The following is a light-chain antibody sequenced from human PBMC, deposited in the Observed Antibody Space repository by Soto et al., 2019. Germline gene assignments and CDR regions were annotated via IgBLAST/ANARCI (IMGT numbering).Light chain of an antibody. J-gene: IGLJ2*01. V-gene: IGLV2-14*03. CDR2: DVN. CDR3: SSYTSSSTLDVV. Sequence: QSALTQPPSVSGSPGQSITISCTGTSSDIGGYDFVSWYQQHPGKAPKLMIFDVNDRPSGVSNRFSGSKSGNTASLTISGLQAEDEADYYCSSYTSSSTLDVVFGGGTKLTVL. CDR1: SSDIGGYDF.